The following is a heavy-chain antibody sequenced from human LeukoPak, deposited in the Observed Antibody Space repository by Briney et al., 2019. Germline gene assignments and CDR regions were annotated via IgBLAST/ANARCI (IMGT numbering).Heavy chain of an antibody. CDR3: ARDSRQMVRGVISWFDP. CDR1: GFTFSSYS. V-gene: IGHV3-21*01. D-gene: IGHD3-10*01. Sequence: GGSLRLSCAASGFTFSSYSMNWVRQAPGKGLEWVSSISSSSSYIYYADSVKGRFTISRDNAKNSLYLQMNSLRAEDTAVYYCARDSRQMVRGVISWFDPWGQGTLVTVSS. J-gene: IGHJ5*02. CDR2: ISSSSSYI.